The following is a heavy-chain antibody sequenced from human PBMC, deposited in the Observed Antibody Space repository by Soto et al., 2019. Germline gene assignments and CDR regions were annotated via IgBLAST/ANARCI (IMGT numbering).Heavy chain of an antibody. CDR3: AKDITVVPYYGMDV. V-gene: IGHV3-9*01. J-gene: IGHJ6*02. D-gene: IGHD2-15*01. Sequence: SLRLSCAASGFTFDDYSMHWVRQAPWKGLEWVSGISWNSGSIGYADSVKGRFTISRDNAKNSLYLQMNSLRAEDTALYYCAKDITVVPYYGMDVWGQGTTVTVSS. CDR1: GFTFDDYS. CDR2: ISWNSGSI.